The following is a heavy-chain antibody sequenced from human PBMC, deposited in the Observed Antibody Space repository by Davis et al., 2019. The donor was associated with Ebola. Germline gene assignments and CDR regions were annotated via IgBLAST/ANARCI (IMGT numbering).Heavy chain of an antibody. D-gene: IGHD3-10*01. CDR1: GGSISSYY. V-gene: IGHV4-59*01. J-gene: IGHJ2*01. Sequence: PSETLSLTCTVSGGSISSYYWSWIRQPPGKGLEWIGYIYYSGSTNYNPSLKSRVTISVDTSKNQFSLKLSSVTAADTAVYYCTRGLGMVRGVIIQVVWYFDLWGRGTLVTVSS. CDR3: TRGLGMVRGVIIQVVWYFDL. CDR2: IYYSGST.